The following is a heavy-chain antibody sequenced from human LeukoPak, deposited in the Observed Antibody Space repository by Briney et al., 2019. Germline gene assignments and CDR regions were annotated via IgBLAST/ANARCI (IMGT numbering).Heavy chain of an antibody. D-gene: IGHD4-11*01. Sequence: GESLKISCKGSGYSFTSYWIGWVRQMPGKGLEWMGIIYPGDSDTRYSPSFQGQVTISADKSISTSYLQWSSLKASDTAMYYCATQEQYPRYGMDVWGQGTTVTVSS. CDR3: ATQEQYPRYGMDV. CDR1: GYSFTSYW. J-gene: IGHJ6*02. V-gene: IGHV5-51*01. CDR2: IYPGDSDT.